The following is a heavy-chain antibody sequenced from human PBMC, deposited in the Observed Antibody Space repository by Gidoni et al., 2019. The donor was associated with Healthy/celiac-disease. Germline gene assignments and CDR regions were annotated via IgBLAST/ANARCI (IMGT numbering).Heavy chain of an antibody. J-gene: IGHJ4*02. CDR1: GFTFSSYA. Sequence: EVQLLESGGGLVQPGGSLRPSCAASGFTFSSYAMSWVRQASGKGLEWVSAISGSGGSTYYADSVKGRFTISRDNSKNTLYLQMNSLRAEDTAVYYCAKCATYYYDSSGYYYWGQGTLVTVSS. CDR3: AKCATYYYDSSGYYY. CDR2: ISGSGGST. V-gene: IGHV3-23*01. D-gene: IGHD3-22*01.